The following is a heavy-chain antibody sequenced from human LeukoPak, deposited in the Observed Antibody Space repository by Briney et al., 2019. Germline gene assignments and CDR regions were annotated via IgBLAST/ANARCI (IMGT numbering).Heavy chain of an antibody. CDR2: MNPNSGNT. CDR3: ARVLGPLTYYDISTGYQKRFDY. V-gene: IGHV1-8*01. CDR1: GYTFTSYD. D-gene: IGHD3-9*01. J-gene: IGHJ4*02. Sequence: GASVKVSCRASGYTFTSYDINWVRQATGQGLEWMGWMNPNSGNTGYAQKFQGRVTMTRNTSISTAYMELSSLRSEDTAVYYCARVLGPLTYYDISTGYQKRFDYWGQGTLVTVSS.